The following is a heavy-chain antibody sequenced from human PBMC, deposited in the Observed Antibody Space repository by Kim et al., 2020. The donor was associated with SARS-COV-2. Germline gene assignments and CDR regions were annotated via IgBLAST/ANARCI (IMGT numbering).Heavy chain of an antibody. CDR3: ARIGSYCSGGSCYGYYYYG. Sequence: SETLSLTCAVYGGSFSGYYWSWIRQPPGKGLEWIGEINHSGSTNYNPSLKSRVTISVDTSKNQFSLKLSSVTAADTAVYYCARIGSYCSGGSCYGYYYYG. J-gene: IGHJ6*01. V-gene: IGHV4-34*01. D-gene: IGHD2-15*01. CDR1: GGSFSGYY. CDR2: INHSGST.